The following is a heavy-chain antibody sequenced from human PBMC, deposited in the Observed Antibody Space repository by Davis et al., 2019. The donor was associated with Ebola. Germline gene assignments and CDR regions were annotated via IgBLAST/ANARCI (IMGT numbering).Heavy chain of an antibody. CDR1: GFTFSSYS. J-gene: IGHJ4*02. CDR3: VKSSDY. V-gene: IGHV3-21*01. Sequence: GESLKISCAASGFTFSSYSMNWVRQAPGKGLEWVSSISTSSIYTFYADSVKGRFTISRDDAKNTLYLQMSSLRAEDTAVYYCVKSSDYWGQGTLVTVSS. CDR2: ISTSSIYT.